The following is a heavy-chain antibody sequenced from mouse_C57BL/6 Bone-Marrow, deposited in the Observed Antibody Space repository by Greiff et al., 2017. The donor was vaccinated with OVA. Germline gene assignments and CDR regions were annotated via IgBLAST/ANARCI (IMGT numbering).Heavy chain of an antibody. CDR2: INPNNGGT. V-gene: IGHV1-26*01. J-gene: IGHJ4*01. CDR3: ARDYGSSYVDAMDY. D-gene: IGHD1-1*01. CDR1: GYTFTDYY. Sequence: EVQLQQSGPELVKPGASVKISCKASGYTFTDYYMNWVKQSPGKSLEWIGDINPNNGGTSYNQKFKGKATLTVDKSSSTAYMELRSLTSEDSAVYYRARDYGSSYVDAMDYWGQGTSVTVSS.